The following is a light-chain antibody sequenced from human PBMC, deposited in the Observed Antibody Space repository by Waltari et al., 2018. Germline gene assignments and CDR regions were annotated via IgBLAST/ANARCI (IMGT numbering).Light chain of an antibody. V-gene: IGKV2-28*01. J-gene: IGKJ2*01. CDR2: LGS. CDR1: QSLLHRKGYNY. Sequence: DIVMTQSPLSLPVTPGEPASIACRSSQSLLHRKGYNYLDWYLQRPGQSPQRMIYLGSNRASGVPDRFSGSGSGTDFTLTISTLESEDFAVYYCQQRSNWPLHTFGQGTKLEIK. CDR3: QQRSNWPLHT.